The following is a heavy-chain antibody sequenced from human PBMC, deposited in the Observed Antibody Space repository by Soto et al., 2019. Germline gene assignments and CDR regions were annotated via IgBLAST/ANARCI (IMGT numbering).Heavy chain of an antibody. J-gene: IGHJ4*02. D-gene: IGHD3-10*01. CDR2: ISSSSSTI. Sequence: GGSLRLSCAASGFTFSSYSMNWVRQAPGKGLEWVSYISSSSSTIYYADSVKGRFTISRDNAKNSLYLQMNSLRAEDTAVYYCARDRKAYGSGSYYQQNWGQGTLVTVSS. CDR3: ARDRKAYGSGSYYQQN. CDR1: GFTFSSYS. V-gene: IGHV3-48*01.